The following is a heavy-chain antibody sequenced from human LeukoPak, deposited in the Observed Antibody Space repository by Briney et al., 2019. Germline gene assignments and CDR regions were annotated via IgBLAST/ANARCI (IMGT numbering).Heavy chain of an antibody. Sequence: PSETLSLTCTVSGGSISSGSYYWSWIRQPPGKGLEWIGYIYYSGSTNYNPSLKSRVTISVDTSKNQFSLKLSSVTAADTAVYYCARNPSPRDAFDIWGQGTMVTVSS. J-gene: IGHJ3*02. CDR3: ARNPSPRDAFDI. D-gene: IGHD2-2*01. CDR2: IYYSGST. CDR1: GGSISSGSYY. V-gene: IGHV4-61*01.